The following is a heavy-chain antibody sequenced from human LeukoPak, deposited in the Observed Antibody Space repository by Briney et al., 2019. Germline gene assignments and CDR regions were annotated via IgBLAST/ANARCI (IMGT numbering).Heavy chain of an antibody. J-gene: IGHJ4*02. Sequence: ASVKVSCKASGYTFTSYYMHWVRQAPGQGLEWMGWISAYNGNTNYAQKLQGRVTMTTDTSTSTAYMELRSPRSDDTAVYYCARSRGLTYYFDYWGQGTLVTVSS. V-gene: IGHV1-18*04. D-gene: IGHD1-14*01. CDR1: GYTFTSYY. CDR2: ISAYNGNT. CDR3: ARSRGLTYYFDY.